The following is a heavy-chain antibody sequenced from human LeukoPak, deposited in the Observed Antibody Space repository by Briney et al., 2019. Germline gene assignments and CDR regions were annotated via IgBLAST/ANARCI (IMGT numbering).Heavy chain of an antibody. Sequence: ASVKVSCKASGYTFTSYGISWVRQAPGQGLEWMGWISAYNGNTNYAQKLQGRVTMTTDTSTSTAYMELRSLRSDDTAVYYCARDSQRPRLYCYDSSGTQINDAFDIWGQGTMVTVSS. CDR2: ISAYNGNT. V-gene: IGHV1-18*01. CDR3: ARDSQRPRLYCYDSSGTQINDAFDI. J-gene: IGHJ3*02. D-gene: IGHD3-22*01. CDR1: GYTFTSYG.